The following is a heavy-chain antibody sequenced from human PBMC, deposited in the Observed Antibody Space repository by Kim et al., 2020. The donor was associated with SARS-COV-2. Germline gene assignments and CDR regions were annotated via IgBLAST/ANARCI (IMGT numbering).Heavy chain of an antibody. V-gene: IGHV4-34*01. CDR3: ARGRRMVHNYYYYYGMDV. D-gene: IGHD2-8*01. CDR2: INHSGST. J-gene: IGHJ6*02. Sequence: SETLSLTCAVYGGSFSGYYWSWIRQPPGKGLEWIGEINHSGSTNYNPSLKSRVTISVDTSKNQFSLKLSSVTAADTAVYYCARGRRMVHNYYYYYGMDVWGQGTTVTVSS. CDR1: GGSFSGYY.